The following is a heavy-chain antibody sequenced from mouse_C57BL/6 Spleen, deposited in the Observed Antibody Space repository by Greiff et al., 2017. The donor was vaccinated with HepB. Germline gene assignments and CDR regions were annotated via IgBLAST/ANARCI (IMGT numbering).Heavy chain of an antibody. CDR1: GFNIKDYY. V-gene: IGHV14-1*01. Sequence: DVQLVESGAELVRPGASVKLSCTASGFNIKDYYMHWVKQRPEQGLEWIGRIDPEDGDTEYAPKFQGKATMTADTSSNTAYLQLSSLTSEDTAVYYCTTHYYGSSPYAMDYWGQGTSVTVSS. CDR2: IDPEDGDT. CDR3: TTHYYGSSPYAMDY. J-gene: IGHJ4*01. D-gene: IGHD1-1*01.